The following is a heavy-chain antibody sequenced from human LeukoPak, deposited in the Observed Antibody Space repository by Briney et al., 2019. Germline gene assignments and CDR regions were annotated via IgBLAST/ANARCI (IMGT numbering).Heavy chain of an antibody. CDR2: ISSSGTT. CDR3: ARDLT. CDR1: GGSITSYY. V-gene: IGHV4-59*12. Sequence: SETLSLTCTVSGGSITSYYWSWIRQPPGKGLEWIGYISSSGTTNYNPSLKSRVTMSVDTSKNQFSLKLSSVTAADTAVYYCARDLTWGQGTLVTVSS. J-gene: IGHJ5*02.